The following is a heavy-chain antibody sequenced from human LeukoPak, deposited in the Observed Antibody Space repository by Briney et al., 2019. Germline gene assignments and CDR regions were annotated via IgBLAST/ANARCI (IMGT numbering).Heavy chain of an antibody. Sequence: GGSLRLSCAASGFTFSSYAMHWVRQAPGKGLEWVAVISYDGSNKYYADSVRGRFTISRDNAKNTLYLQMNCLRAEDTALYYCAKDYYDSSGYLFDYWDQGTLVIVSS. V-gene: IGHV3-30-3*01. CDR2: ISYDGSNK. J-gene: IGHJ4*02. CDR3: AKDYYDSSGYLFDY. D-gene: IGHD3-22*01. CDR1: GFTFSSYA.